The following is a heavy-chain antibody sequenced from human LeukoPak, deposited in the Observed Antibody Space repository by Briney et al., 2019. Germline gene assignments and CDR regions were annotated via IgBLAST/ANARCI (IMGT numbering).Heavy chain of an antibody. CDR2: IFHSGST. CDR3: ARALYYDFWSGYNNWFDP. J-gene: IGHJ5*02. Sequence: SETLSLTCTVSGGSMGSYYWSWIRQPPGKGLDWIGYIFHSGSTNHNPSLKSRVTISLDTSKNQFSLKLTSVTAADTAVYYCARALYYDFWSGYNNWFDPWGQGTLVTVSS. D-gene: IGHD3-3*01. V-gene: IGHV4-59*01. CDR1: GGSMGSYY.